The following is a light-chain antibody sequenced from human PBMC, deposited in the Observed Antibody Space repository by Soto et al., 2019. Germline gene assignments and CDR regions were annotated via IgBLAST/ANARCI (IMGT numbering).Light chain of an antibody. Sequence: QSVLTQPPSVSGAPGQRVTISCIGSISNVGAGYDVHWYQQLPGTAPKLLISSNNNRPSGVPDRFSGSKSGTSASLAIAGLQADDEADYYCQSYDSSLSAVVFGGGTKLTVL. J-gene: IGLJ3*02. V-gene: IGLV1-40*01. CDR3: QSYDSSLSAVV. CDR1: ISNVGAGYD. CDR2: SNN.